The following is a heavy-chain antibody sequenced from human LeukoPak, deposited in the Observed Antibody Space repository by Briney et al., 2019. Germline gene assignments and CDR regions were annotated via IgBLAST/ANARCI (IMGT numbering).Heavy chain of an antibody. CDR2: ISSSSSYI. CDR3: AGSYYDFWSGYSFDY. CDR1: GFTFSSYS. Sequence: GGSLRLSCAAPGFTFSSYSMNWVRQAPGKGLEWVSSISSSSSYIYYADSVKGRFTISRDNAKNSLYLQMNSLRAEDTAVYYCAGSYYDFWSGYSFDYWGQGTLVTVSS. J-gene: IGHJ4*02. V-gene: IGHV3-21*01. D-gene: IGHD3-3*01.